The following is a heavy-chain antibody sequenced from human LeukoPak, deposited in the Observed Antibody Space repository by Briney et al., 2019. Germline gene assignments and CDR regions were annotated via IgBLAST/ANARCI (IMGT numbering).Heavy chain of an antibody. CDR3: ARPYPRLDDAFDI. Sequence: ASVEVSCKASGYTFTSYDINWVRQATGQGLEWMGWMNPNSGNTGYAQKFQGRVTMTRNTSISTAYMELSSLRSEDTAVYYCARPYPRLDDAFDIWGQGTMVTVSS. J-gene: IGHJ3*02. V-gene: IGHV1-8*01. D-gene: IGHD3-16*01. CDR1: GYTFTSYD. CDR2: MNPNSGNT.